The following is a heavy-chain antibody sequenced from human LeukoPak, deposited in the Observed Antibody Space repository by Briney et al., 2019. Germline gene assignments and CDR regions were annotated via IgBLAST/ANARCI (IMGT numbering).Heavy chain of an antibody. CDR1: RLTFSSYS. D-gene: IGHD5-12*01. CDR2: ISSSSSYI. V-gene: IGHV3-21*01. J-gene: IGHJ4*02. Sequence: PGGSLRLSCAASRLTFSSYSMNWVRQAPGKGLEWVSSISSSSSYIYYADSVKGRFTISRDNAKNSLYLQMNSLRAEDTAVYYCARESSGYDPALDYWGQGTLVTVSS. CDR3: ARESSGYDPALDY.